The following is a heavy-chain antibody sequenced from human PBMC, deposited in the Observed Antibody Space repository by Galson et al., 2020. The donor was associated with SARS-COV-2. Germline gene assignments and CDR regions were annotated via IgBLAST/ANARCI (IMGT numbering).Heavy chain of an antibody. CDR1: GYTFTNYD. CDR3: ARVQSDWNDVRGQYYYVMDV. D-gene: IGHD1-1*01. Sequence: ASVKVSCKTSGYTFTNYDINWVRQVPGHGLEWVGWQNPGHGNKGYAEKFQGRITMTRDTSSNTAYMELSSLRSEDTAVYFCARVQSDWNDVRGQYYYVMDVWGEGTTVTVSP. J-gene: IGHJ6*04. V-gene: IGHV1-8*01. CDR2: QNPGHGNK.